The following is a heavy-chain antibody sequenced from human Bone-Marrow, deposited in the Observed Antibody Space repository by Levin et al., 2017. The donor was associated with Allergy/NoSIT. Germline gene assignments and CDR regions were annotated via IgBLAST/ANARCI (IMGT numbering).Heavy chain of an antibody. J-gene: IGHJ4*02. CDR1: GFTFSSYA. D-gene: IGHD2-21*02. V-gene: IGHV3-23*01. CDR3: AKTGLGVVVTATIEGYFDY. Sequence: GGSLRLSCAASGFTFSSYAMSWVRQAPGKGLEWVSAISGSGGSIYYADSVKGRFTISRDNSKNTLYLQMNSLRAEDTAVYYCAKTGLGVVVTATIEGYFDYWGQGTLVTVSS. CDR2: ISGSGGSI.